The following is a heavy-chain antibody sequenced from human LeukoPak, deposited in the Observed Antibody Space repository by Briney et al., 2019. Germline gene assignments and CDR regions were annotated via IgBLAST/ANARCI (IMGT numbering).Heavy chain of an antibody. J-gene: IGHJ4*02. CDR1: GYTFTSYG. CDR3: AIRTGTHPYYFDY. CDR2: ISTHDGYT. V-gene: IGHV1-18*01. Sequence: GSVKVSCKTSGYTFTSYGLSWVRQSPGQGLEWMGWISTHDGYTTYAQKLQGRVTMPTETSTSRAYMELRSLRSDDTALYYCAIRTGTHPYYFDYRGPRTLVTVSS. D-gene: IGHD2-8*02.